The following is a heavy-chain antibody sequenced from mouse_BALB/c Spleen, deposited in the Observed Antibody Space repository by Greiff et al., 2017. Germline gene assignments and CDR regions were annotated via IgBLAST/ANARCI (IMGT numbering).Heavy chain of an antibody. D-gene: IGHD2-4*01. CDR3: TIYDYDYAMDY. CDR1: GYTFTIYW. Sequence: LQQPGSELVRPGASVKLSCKASGYTFTIYWMHWVKQRPGQGLEWIGNIYPGSGSTNYDEKFKSKATLTVDTSSSTAYMQLSSLTSEDSAVYYCTIYDYDYAMDYWGQGTSVTVSS. V-gene: IGHV1S22*01. J-gene: IGHJ4*01. CDR2: IYPGSGST.